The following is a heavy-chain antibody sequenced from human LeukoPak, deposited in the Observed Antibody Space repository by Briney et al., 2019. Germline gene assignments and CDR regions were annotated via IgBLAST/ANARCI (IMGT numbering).Heavy chain of an antibody. V-gene: IGHV3-21*01. J-gene: IGHJ4*02. D-gene: IGHD3-22*01. CDR1: GFTFNNYY. CDR3: AREAPDSSGYNY. Sequence: GGSLRLSCAASGFTFNNYYMSWIRQAPGKGLEWVSSISSSSSYIYYADSVKGRFTISRDNAKNSLYLQMNSLRAEDTAVYYCAREAPDSSGYNYWGQGTLVTVSS. CDR2: ISSSSSYI.